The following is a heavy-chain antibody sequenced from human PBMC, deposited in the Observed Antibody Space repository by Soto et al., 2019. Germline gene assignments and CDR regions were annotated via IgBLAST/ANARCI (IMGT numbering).Heavy chain of an antibody. CDR2: RYYSGNI. J-gene: IGHJ6*02. CDR3: ARGRGPHTGVGIYGVDI. V-gene: IGHV4-59*02. Sequence: SETLSLTCTVSGGSVRNYYWTWIRQAPGKGLEWIGHRYYSGNINYNPSLKSRVTIFVYTSKNQLSLNLNSVTAADTAVYYCARGRGPHTGVGIYGVDIWREGTTVTVSS. D-gene: IGHD5-18*01. CDR1: GGSVRNYY.